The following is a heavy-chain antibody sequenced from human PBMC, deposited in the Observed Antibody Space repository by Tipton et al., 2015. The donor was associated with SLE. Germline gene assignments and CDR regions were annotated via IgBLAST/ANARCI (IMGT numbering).Heavy chain of an antibody. J-gene: IGHJ6*02. Sequence: TLSLTYTVSGGSISSGSYYWSWIRQPPGKGLEWIGYIYHSGSTYYNPSLKSRVTISVDRSKNQFSLKLSSVTAADTAVYYCARDHFAGYYQGEYYYYGMEVWGQGTTVTVSS. CDR3: ARDHFAGYYQGEYYYYGMEV. D-gene: IGHD3-22*01. V-gene: IGHV4-30-2*01. CDR2: IYHSGST. CDR1: GGSISSGSYY.